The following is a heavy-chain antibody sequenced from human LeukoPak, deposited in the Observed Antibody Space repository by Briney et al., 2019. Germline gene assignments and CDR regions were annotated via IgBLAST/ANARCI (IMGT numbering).Heavy chain of an antibody. CDR3: ARGLYYDSSGYPYY. D-gene: IGHD3-22*01. CDR2: INHSGST. V-gene: IGHV4-34*01. Sequence: SETLSLTCAVYGGSFSGYYWSWIRQPPGKGLEWIGEINHSGSTNYNPSLKSRVTISVDTSKNQFSLKLSSVAAADTAVYYCARGLYYDSSGYPYYWGQGTPVTVSS. CDR1: GGSFSGYY. J-gene: IGHJ4*02.